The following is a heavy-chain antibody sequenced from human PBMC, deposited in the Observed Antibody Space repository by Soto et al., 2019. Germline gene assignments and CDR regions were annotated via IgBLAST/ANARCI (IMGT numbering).Heavy chain of an antibody. V-gene: IGHV4-39*07. J-gene: IGHJ4*02. CDR2: ISYSGST. CDR3: ARVDSSGSYFDY. CDR1: GGSISSDSYY. Sequence: SETLSLTCTVSGGSISSDSYYWGWIRQSPEKGLEWIASISYSGSTYYNPTLKSRVTLSADTSMNQFSLKLISVTAADTAMYYCARVDSSGSYFDYWGQRTPVTVSS. D-gene: IGHD3-22*01.